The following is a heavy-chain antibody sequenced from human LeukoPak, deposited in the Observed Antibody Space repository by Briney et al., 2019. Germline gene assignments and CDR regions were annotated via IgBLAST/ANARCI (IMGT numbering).Heavy chain of an antibody. CDR2: FDPEDGET. CDR1: GYTLTDLS. Sequence: GASVKVSCKVSGYTLTDLSMQWVRQTPGEGLEWVGGFDPEDGETIYAQKFQGRVTMTEDTSTDTAYMELSSLRSEDTAVYYCARGLQETLAWLKALSAFDIWGQGTMVTVSS. J-gene: IGHJ3*02. CDR3: ARGLQETLAWLKALSAFDI. D-gene: IGHD5-24*01. V-gene: IGHV1-24*01.